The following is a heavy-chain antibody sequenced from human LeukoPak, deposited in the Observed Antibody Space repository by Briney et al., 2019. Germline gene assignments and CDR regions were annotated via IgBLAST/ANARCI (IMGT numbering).Heavy chain of an antibody. Sequence: GGSLRHSCAASGFTVSGTHMSWVRQAPGKGLEWVSAMYTGGTTYYADSVMGRFTVSRDNSRNTVFLHMNSLRVDDTAVYYCAKDEATSGGGLASWGQGTLVTVSS. V-gene: IGHV3-53*01. CDR1: GFTVSGTH. J-gene: IGHJ4*02. D-gene: IGHD3-16*01. CDR3: AKDEATSGGGLAS. CDR2: MYTGGTT.